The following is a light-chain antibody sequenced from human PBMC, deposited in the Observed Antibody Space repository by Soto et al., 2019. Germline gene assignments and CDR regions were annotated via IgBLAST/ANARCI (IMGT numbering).Light chain of an antibody. Sequence: QSALTQAASVSGSPGQSITISCTGTSSDIGGYNYVSWYQQRPGEAPKLLIYAVSYRPSGISNRFSGSKSGNTASLTISGLQSEYEAVYYCFSYTTSDTVLVGGGTKLTVL. CDR2: AVS. J-gene: IGLJ2*01. V-gene: IGLV2-14*01. CDR1: SSDIGGYNY. CDR3: FSYTTSDTVL.